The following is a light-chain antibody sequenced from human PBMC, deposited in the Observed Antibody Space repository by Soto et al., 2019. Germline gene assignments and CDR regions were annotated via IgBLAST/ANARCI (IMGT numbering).Light chain of an antibody. Sequence: EIVMTQSPATLPVSPGERATLSCRASQSVSSNLAWYQQKPGQAPRFLIYGASTRATGIPARFSGSGSGTEFTLTISSLQSEDFAVYYCQHYNSYSEAFGQGTKVELK. J-gene: IGKJ1*01. CDR3: QHYNSYSEA. V-gene: IGKV3-15*01. CDR1: QSVSSN. CDR2: GAS.